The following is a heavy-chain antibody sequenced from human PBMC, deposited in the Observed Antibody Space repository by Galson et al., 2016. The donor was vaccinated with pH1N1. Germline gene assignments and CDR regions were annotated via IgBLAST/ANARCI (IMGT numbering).Heavy chain of an antibody. CDR1: GFTFNNFA. J-gene: IGHJ4*02. Sequence: SLRLSCAASGFTFNNFAMHWVRQAPGKGLEWVAVVLYDGTNEYLADSVKGRFTVSRDNSKNTLHLQMNSLRPSDTALYYCARDSDYSAYALFHWGQGTLFALSS. CDR2: VLYDGTNE. CDR3: ARDSDYSAYALFH. D-gene: IGHD5-12*01. V-gene: IGHV3-30-3*01.